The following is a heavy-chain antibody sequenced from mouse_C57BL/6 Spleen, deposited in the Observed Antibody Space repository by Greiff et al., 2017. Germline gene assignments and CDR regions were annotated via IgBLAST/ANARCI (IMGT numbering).Heavy chain of an antibody. Sequence: QVQLQQPGAELVRPGSSVKLSCKASGYTFTSYWMHWVKQRPIQGLEWIGKIDPSDSDTHYNQKFKDKATLTVDKSSSTAYMQLSSLTSEDSAVYYCARRDGYDWYFDVWGTGTTVTVSS. V-gene: IGHV1-52*01. CDR2: IDPSDSDT. CDR3: ARRDGYDWYFDV. J-gene: IGHJ1*03. D-gene: IGHD2-2*01. CDR1: GYTFTSYW.